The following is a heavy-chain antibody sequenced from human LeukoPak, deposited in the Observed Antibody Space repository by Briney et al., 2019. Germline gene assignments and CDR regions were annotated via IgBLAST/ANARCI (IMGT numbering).Heavy chain of an antibody. V-gene: IGHV1-18*01. CDR1: GYTFTSYG. CDR2: ISAYNGNT. D-gene: IGHD6-13*01. CDR3: ARGGYSSSWYEFGKIQNSIDY. Sequence: GASVKVSCKASGYTFTSYGISWVRQAPGQGLEWMGWISAYNGNTNYAQKLQGRVTMTTDTSTSTAYMELRSLRSDDTAVYYCARGGYSSSWYEFGKIQNSIDYWGQGTLVTVSS. J-gene: IGHJ4*02.